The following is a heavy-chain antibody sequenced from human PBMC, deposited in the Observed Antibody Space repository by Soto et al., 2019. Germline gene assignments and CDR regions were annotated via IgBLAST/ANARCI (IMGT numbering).Heavy chain of an antibody. CDR2: INPTSGGT. Sequence: QVQLVQSGAELKKPGASVNISCTASGFTFSDNLINWVRQAPGQGLEWMGWINPTSGGTVYAQNFQDRVTMTRDTSISTAYMELRRLNSDDTAVYYCARDPDYGDYWGYFFDSWGQGTPVTVSS. CDR3: ARDPDYGDYWGYFFDS. V-gene: IGHV1-2*02. D-gene: IGHD4-17*01. CDR1: GFTFSDNL. J-gene: IGHJ4*02.